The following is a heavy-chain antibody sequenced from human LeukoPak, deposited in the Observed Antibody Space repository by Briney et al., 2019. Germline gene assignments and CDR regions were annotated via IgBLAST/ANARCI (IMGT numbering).Heavy chain of an antibody. CDR3: ARSPDPLAAFDI. V-gene: IGHV4-34*01. Sequence: SETLSLTCAVYGGSFSGYYWSWIRQPPGKGLEWIGEINHSGSTNYNPSLKSRVTISVDTSKNQFSLKLSSVTAADTAVYYCARSPDPLAAFDIWGQGTMVTVSS. CDR1: GGSFSGYY. CDR2: INHSGST. J-gene: IGHJ3*02.